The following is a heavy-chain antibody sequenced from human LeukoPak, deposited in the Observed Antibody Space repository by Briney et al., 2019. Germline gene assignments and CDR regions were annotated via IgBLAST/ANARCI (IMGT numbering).Heavy chain of an antibody. D-gene: IGHD3-22*01. CDR2: IYYSGST. CDR1: GGSIRSYY. Sequence: NPSETLSLTCTVSGGSIRSYYWSWTRQPPGRGLEWIASIYYSGSTNYNPSLKSRVTISVDRSKNQFSLKLSSVTAADTAVYYCARILGDYYDSKYAFDIWGQGTMVTVSS. J-gene: IGHJ3*02. V-gene: IGHV4-59*12. CDR3: ARILGDYYDSKYAFDI.